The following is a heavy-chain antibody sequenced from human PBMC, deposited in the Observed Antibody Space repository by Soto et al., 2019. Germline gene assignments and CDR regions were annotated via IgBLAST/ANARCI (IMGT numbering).Heavy chain of an antibody. CDR1: GDSISSSSYY. CDR2: IYYSGST. Sequence: SETLSLTCTVSGDSISSSSYYWVWIRQPPGKGLEWIGSIYYSGSTYYNPSLKSRVTISVDTSKNHFSLKLSSVTAADTAVYYSARPLDSSGYFYWGQGTLVTVSS. V-gene: IGHV4-39*02. D-gene: IGHD3-22*01. J-gene: IGHJ4*02. CDR3: ARPLDSSGYFY.